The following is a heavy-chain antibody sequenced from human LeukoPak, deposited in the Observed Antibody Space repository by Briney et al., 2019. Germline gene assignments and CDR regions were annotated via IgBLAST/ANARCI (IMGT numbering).Heavy chain of an antibody. CDR1: GFTFSDYW. J-gene: IGHJ1*01. CDR2: IKKDGSDK. D-gene: IGHD6-13*01. CDR3: ARDPGEAAGTVHFQH. Sequence: GGSLRLSCVASGFTFSDYWMTWVRQAPGKGLEWVANIKKDGSDKYYVDSVKGRFTVSRDNAKNSLYLQMNSLRGEDTAVYYCARDPGEAAGTVHFQHWGQGTLVTVSS. V-gene: IGHV3-7*03.